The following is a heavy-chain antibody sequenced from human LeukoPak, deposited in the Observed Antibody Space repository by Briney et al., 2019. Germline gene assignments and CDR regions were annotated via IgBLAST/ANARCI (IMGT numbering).Heavy chain of an antibody. D-gene: IGHD6-13*01. Sequence: GGSLRLPCAASGFTFDDYAMHWVRQAPGKGLEWVSGISWNSGSIGYADSVKGRFTISRDNAKNSLYLQMNSLRAEDTALYYCAKDSSSWYNWFDPWGQGTLVTVSS. CDR2: ISWNSGSI. V-gene: IGHV3-9*01. CDR3: AKDSSSWYNWFDP. J-gene: IGHJ5*02. CDR1: GFTFDDYA.